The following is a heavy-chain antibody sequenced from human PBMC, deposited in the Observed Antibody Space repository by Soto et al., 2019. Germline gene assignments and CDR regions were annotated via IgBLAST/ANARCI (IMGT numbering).Heavy chain of an antibody. J-gene: IGHJ6*02. CDR1: GGSVSSGSYY. D-gene: IGHD3-3*01. CDR2: IYYSGST. Sequence: PSETLSLTCTASGGSVSSGSYYWSWIRQPPGKGLEWIGYIYYSGSTNYNPSLKSRVTISVDTSKDQFSLKLSSVTAADTAVYYCARGITIFGVVIKVGYYGMDVWGQGTTVTVS. CDR3: ARGITIFGVVIKVGYYGMDV. V-gene: IGHV4-61*01.